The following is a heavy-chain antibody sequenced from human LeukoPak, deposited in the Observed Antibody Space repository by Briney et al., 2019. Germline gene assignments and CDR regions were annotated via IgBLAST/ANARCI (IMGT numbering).Heavy chain of an antibody. CDR1: GFTFSTYT. CDR2: ISSGSSYI. CDR3: ARLRAAQTYDY. D-gene: IGHD6-13*01. V-gene: IGHV3-21*01. J-gene: IGHJ4*02. Sequence: GGSLRLPCAASGFTFSTYTMNWVRQAPGKGLEWVSSISSGSSYIYYADSVKGRFTISRDNAKNSLYLQMNSLRAEDTAVYYCARLRAAQTYDYWGQGTLVTVSS.